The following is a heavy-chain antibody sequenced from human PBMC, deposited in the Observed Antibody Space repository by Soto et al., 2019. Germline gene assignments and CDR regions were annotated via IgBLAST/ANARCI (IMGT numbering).Heavy chain of an antibody. CDR3: AMARVGKWFGSHPGYYYYYGMDV. CDR1: GGSFSGYY. CDR2: INHSGST. D-gene: IGHD3-10*01. V-gene: IGHV4-34*01. Sequence: SETLSLTCAVYGGSFSGYYWSWIRQPPGKGLEWIGEINHSGSTNYNPSLKSRVTISVDTSKNQFSLKLISVTAADTAVYYCAMARVGKWFGSHPGYYYYYGMDVWGQGTTVTVSS. J-gene: IGHJ6*02.